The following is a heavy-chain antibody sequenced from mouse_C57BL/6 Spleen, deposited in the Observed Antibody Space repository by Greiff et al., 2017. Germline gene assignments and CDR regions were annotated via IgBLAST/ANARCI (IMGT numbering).Heavy chain of an antibody. CDR2: LNPNNGGT. J-gene: IGHJ3*01. V-gene: IGHV1-26*01. Sequence: VQLQQSGPELVKPGASVKISCKASGYTFTDYYMNWVKQSHGKSLEWIGDLNPNNGGTSYHPKFKGKATLTGDKSSNTAYMELRSLTTEDSAVYYCARQLRLRGAWFAYWGQGTLGTVSA. CDR3: ARQLRLRGAWFAY. CDR1: GYTFTDYY. D-gene: IGHD3-2*02.